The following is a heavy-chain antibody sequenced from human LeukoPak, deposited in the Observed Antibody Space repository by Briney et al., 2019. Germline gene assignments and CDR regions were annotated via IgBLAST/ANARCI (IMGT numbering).Heavy chain of an antibody. D-gene: IGHD1-1*01. J-gene: IGHJ5*02. Sequence: LETLSLTRTVSGGAITSSSHSWGWIRHPPGEGLEWTGTIYYTGRTYYNPSLEGRLNIPVDTSKNPFSLKLTPVTAADTAIYYCAQSLGSGNWIGNWFDPWGQGTLVTVSS. CDR1: GGAITSSSHS. CDR2: IYYTGRT. CDR3: AQSLGSGNWIGNWFDP. V-gene: IGHV4-39*01.